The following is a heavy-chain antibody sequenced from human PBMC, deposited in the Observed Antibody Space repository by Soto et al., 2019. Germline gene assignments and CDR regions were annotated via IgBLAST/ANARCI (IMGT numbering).Heavy chain of an antibody. Sequence: ASVKVSCKASGYTFTGYYMHWVRQAPGQGLEWMGWINPNSGGTNYAQKFQGRVTMTRDTSISTAYMELSRLRSDDTAVYYCALGRMATIRVDYYYGMDVWGQGTTVTVSS. J-gene: IGHJ6*02. CDR3: ALGRMATIRVDYYYGMDV. D-gene: IGHD5-12*01. V-gene: IGHV1-2*02. CDR1: GYTFTGYY. CDR2: INPNSGGT.